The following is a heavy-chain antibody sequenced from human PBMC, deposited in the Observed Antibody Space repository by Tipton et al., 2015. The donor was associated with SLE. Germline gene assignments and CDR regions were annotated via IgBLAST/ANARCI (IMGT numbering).Heavy chain of an antibody. J-gene: IGHJ4*02. CDR3: ARDLAARGGHYFDY. D-gene: IGHD6-13*01. CDR1: AGSISSYY. V-gene: IGHV4-59*01. CDR2: IYYSGST. Sequence: TLSLTCTVSAGSISSYYWSWIRQPPGKGLEWIGDIYYSGSTNYNPSLKSRVTISIDTSKNQFSLKLSSVTAADTAVYYCARDLAARGGHYFDYWVPGTLVTVSS.